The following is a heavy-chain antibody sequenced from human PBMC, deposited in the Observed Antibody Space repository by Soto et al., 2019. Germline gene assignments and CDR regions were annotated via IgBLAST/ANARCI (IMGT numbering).Heavy chain of an antibody. CDR3: TKSATTISTPGNYFAS. CDR2: LTRDVTS. J-gene: IGHJ4*02. CDR1: GFTFSDYS. V-gene: IGHV3-23*01. Sequence: PGGSLRLSCAASGFTFSDYSMSWVRQTPERGLEWVSSLTRDVTSYYADSVQGRFTVSRDNSKNTVSLQMHSLRAEDTALYYCTKSATTISTPGNYFASWGQGTLVTVSS. D-gene: IGHD1-1*01.